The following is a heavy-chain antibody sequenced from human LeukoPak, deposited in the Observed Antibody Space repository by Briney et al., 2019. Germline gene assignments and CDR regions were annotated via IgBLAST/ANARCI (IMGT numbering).Heavy chain of an antibody. Sequence: PSETLSLTCAVSGASISDSKYYWAWVRQTPGKGLEWIVSIYHSGSTNYIPSLAARVTIPVHTSNDHFSLRLRSVTAADTAVYYCARQPPFSYYYDSSGTNFDYWGQGTLVTVSS. CDR2: IYHSGST. J-gene: IGHJ4*02. CDR1: GASISDSKYY. CDR3: ARQPPFSYYYDSSGTNFDY. D-gene: IGHD3-22*01. V-gene: IGHV4-39*01.